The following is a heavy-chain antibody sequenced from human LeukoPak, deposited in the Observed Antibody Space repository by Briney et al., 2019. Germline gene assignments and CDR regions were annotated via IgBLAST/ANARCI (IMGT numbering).Heavy chain of an antibody. CDR2: LYSGDGA. CDR1: GFTVSSNY. CDR3: ASGARRTSCLDY. J-gene: IGHJ4*02. D-gene: IGHD2-2*01. V-gene: IGHV3-53*01. Sequence: PGGSLRLSCAASGFTVSSNYMSWVRQAPGKGLEWVSVLYSGDGAYYADSVKGRFSISRDNSKNTLYLHMNSLRAEDTAVYYCASGARRTSCLDYWGQGTLVTVSS.